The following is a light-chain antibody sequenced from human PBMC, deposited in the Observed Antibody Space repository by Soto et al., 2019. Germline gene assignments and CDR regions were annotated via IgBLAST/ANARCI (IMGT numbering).Light chain of an antibody. CDR1: QSVSSSY. V-gene: IGKV3-20*01. CDR3: QQYGSAPRT. Sequence: EIVLTQSPGTLSLSPGERATLSCRASQSVSSSYLGWYQQKPGQAPRLLIYGASSRATGIPYRFSGSGSGTDFTLTISRLQPEDFAVYYCQQYGSAPRTFGQGTKVEIK. CDR2: GAS. J-gene: IGKJ1*01.